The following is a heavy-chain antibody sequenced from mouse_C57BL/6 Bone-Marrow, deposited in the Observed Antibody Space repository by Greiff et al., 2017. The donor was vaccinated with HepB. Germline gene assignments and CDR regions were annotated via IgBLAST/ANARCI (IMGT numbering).Heavy chain of an antibody. V-gene: IGHV1-15*01. D-gene: IGHD1-1*01. J-gene: IGHJ2*01. Sequence: QVQLKESGAELVRPGASVTLSCKASGYTFTDYEMHWVKQTPVHGLEWIGAIDPETGGTAYNQKFQGKAILTADESSSTAYMELRSLTYEDSAVYYCTGREAYYYGSSPYYFDYWGQGTTLTVSS. CDR2: IDPETGGT. CDR3: TGREAYYYGSSPYYFDY. CDR1: GYTFTDYE.